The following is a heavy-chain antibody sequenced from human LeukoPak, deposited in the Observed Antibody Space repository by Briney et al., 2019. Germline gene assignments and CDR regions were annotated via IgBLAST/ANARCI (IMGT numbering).Heavy chain of an antibody. D-gene: IGHD3-3*01. CDR2: IYYSGST. V-gene: IGHV4-39*01. Sequence: SETLSLTCTVSGGSISSSSYYWGWIRQPPGKGLEWIGSIYYSGSTYYNPSLKGRVTISVDTSKNQFSLKLSSITAADTAVYYCAGRYYDFWSGSKEIFDYWGQGTLVTVSS. CDR1: GGSISSSSYY. J-gene: IGHJ4*02. CDR3: AGRYYDFWSGSKEIFDY.